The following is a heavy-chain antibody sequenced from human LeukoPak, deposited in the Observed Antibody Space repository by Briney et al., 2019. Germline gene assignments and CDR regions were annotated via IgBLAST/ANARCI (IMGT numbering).Heavy chain of an antibody. Sequence: GGSLRLSCAASGFTFSGSAMHWVRQASGKGLEWVGRIRSKANSYATAYAASVKGRFTISRDDSKNTAYLQMNSLKTEDTAVYYCTRFGQLRFVDYWGQGTLVTVSS. CDR3: TRFGQLRFVDY. V-gene: IGHV3-73*01. CDR1: GFTFSGSA. J-gene: IGHJ4*02. CDR2: IRSKANSYAT. D-gene: IGHD3-3*01.